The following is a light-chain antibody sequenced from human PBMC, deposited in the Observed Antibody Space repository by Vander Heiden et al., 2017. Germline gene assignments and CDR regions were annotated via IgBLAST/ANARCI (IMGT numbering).Light chain of an antibody. V-gene: IGLV2-14*01. CDR1: TSEIGDYNC. CDR2: DVS. J-gene: IGLJ2*01. Sequence: QSALTQPADASACPGQGITISCTGTTSEIGDYNCVCWYQQYPANAPNLMIYDVSNRPSGVSTRFSGSQSGNTASLTISGLQAEDDSDYYCSSYTSTSTLVFGGGNQVTL. CDR3: SSYTSTSTLV.